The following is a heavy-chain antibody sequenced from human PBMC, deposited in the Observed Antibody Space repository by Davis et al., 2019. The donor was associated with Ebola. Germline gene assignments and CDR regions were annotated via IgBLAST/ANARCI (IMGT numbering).Heavy chain of an antibody. D-gene: IGHD2-15*01. CDR1: IGSFSGYY. CDR2: INHSGNT. CDR3: ARLEDEGFDP. V-gene: IGHV4-34*01. J-gene: IGHJ5*02. Sequence: MPSETLSLTCAVSIGSFSGYYWSWIRPPPGKGLEWIGEINHSGNTNYNPSLKSQVTISVDTSKNQFSLKLSGVTAADTAVYYCARLEDEGFDPGGRGSLVTVSS.